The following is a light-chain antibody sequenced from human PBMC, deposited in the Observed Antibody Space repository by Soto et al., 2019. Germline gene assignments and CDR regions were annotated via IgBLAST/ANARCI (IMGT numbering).Light chain of an antibody. CDR1: QSVSSSY. CDR2: GAS. J-gene: IGKJ4*01. Sequence: EIVLTQSPGTLSLSPGERATLSCRASQSVSSSYLAWYQQKPGQAPRQLIYGASSRATGIPDRFSGSGSGTDFTLTINRLEPEDFAVYYCKHYRTSFGGGTRVEIK. V-gene: IGKV3-20*01. CDR3: KHYRTS.